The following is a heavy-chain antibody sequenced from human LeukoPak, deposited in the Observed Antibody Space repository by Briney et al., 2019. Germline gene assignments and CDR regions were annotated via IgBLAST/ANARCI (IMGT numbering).Heavy chain of an antibody. D-gene: IGHD3-3*01. Sequence: ASVKVSCTASGYTFTSYYMHWVRQAPGQGLEWMGIINPSGGSTSYAQKFQGRVTMTRDTSTSTVYMELSSLRSEDTAVYYCARGVRDFWSGYFPINWFDPWGQGTLVIVSS. J-gene: IGHJ5*02. V-gene: IGHV1-46*01. CDR1: GYTFTSYY. CDR2: INPSGGST. CDR3: ARGVRDFWSGYFPINWFDP.